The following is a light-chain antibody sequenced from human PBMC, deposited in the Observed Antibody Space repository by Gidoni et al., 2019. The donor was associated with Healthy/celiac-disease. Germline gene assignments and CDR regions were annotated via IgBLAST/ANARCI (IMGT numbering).Light chain of an antibody. J-gene: IGKJ4*01. Sequence: EIVLTQSPGTLSLSPGERATLSCRASQSVSSSYLAWYQQKPGQAPRLLIYGASSRATGVPDRFSGSGSGTDFTLTISRLEPEDFAVYYCQQYGSLALTFXGXTKVEIK. CDR1: QSVSSSY. V-gene: IGKV3-20*01. CDR2: GAS. CDR3: QQYGSLALT.